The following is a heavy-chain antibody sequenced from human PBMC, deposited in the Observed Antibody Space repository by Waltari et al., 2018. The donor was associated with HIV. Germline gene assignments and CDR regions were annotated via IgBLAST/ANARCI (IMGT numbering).Heavy chain of an antibody. CDR3: ATGGGTTSIQLYDLDV. D-gene: IGHD1-26*01. J-gene: IGHJ6*02. Sequence: QVQLIQSGAEVKKPGASVKVSCKVFGYTITEFSMHWVRQAPGKGLEWMGGFDPEDDETIYAQKFQGRVTMTEDTSTDSAYMELSSLTSEDTAVYYCATGGGTTSIQLYDLDVWGQGTTVTVSS. CDR2: FDPEDDET. CDR1: GYTITEFS. V-gene: IGHV1-24*01.